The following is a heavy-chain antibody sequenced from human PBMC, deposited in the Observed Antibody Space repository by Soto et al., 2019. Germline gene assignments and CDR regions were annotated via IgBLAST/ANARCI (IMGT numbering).Heavy chain of an antibody. V-gene: IGHV3-48*01. CDR1: GFSFSNYA. D-gene: IGHD1-26*01. CDR3: ARDPSRGSDWARYLDL. Sequence: ESGGGLVQPGGSLRLSCAASGFSFSNYAMDWVRQAPGKGLEWVSYISGSSSNIRYADSVKGRFTISRDNAKSSVYLQMNSLRADDPAVYYCARDPSRGSDWARYLDLWGRGTLVTVSS. J-gene: IGHJ2*01. CDR2: ISGSSSNI.